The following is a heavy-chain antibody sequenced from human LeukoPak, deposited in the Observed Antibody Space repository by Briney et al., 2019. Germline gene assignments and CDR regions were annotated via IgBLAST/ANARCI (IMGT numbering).Heavy chain of an antibody. Sequence: PSETLSLTCTVSGGSISSSSYYWGWIRQPPGKGLEWIGSIYYSGSTYYNPSLKSRVTISVDTPKNQFSLKLSSVTAADTAVYYCARQILGDYDSSGLNWFDPWGQGTLVTVSS. V-gene: IGHV4-39*01. D-gene: IGHD3-22*01. CDR3: ARQILGDYDSSGLNWFDP. CDR2: IYYSGST. CDR1: GGSISSSSYY. J-gene: IGHJ5*02.